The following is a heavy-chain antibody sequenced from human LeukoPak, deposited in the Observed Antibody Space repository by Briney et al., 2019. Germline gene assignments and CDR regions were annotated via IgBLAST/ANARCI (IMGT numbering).Heavy chain of an antibody. Sequence: GGSLRLSCAASGFTFSSDAMNWVRLAPGKGLEWVSSVGGSSGGSTQYAASAKGRFTIYRDNSKNAQYLQMNSLRAEDTAVYYCATSWGPDTSAFRWGRDGMDVWGQGTTVIVS. J-gene: IGHJ6*02. CDR1: GFTFSSDA. D-gene: IGHD3-16*01. CDR3: ATSWGPDTSAFRWGRDGMDV. CDR2: VGGSSGGST. V-gene: IGHV3-23*01.